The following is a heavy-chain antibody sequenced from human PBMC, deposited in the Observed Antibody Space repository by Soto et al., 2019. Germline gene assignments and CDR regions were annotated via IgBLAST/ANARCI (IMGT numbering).Heavy chain of an antibody. CDR2: FSGTGGYT. CDR3: ARGQRALITYGPFDP. J-gene: IGHJ5*02. CDR1: GFTLSNYA. V-gene: IGHV3-23*01. D-gene: IGHD4-17*01. Sequence: EVQLLESGGDLVQPWGSLRLSCAASGFTLSNYAMSWVRQAPGKGLEWVSTFSGTGGYTYYADSVKGRFTISRDDSKNTLFLHMNSLRAADTAVYYCARGQRALITYGPFDPWGQGTLVTVSS.